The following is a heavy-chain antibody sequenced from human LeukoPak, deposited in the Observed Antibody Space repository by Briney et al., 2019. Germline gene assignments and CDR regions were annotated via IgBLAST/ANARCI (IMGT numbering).Heavy chain of an antibody. J-gene: IGHJ3*02. CDR3: TRHLIDM. Sequence: PGGSLKLSCAASGFSFSEAAIHWVRQASGKGLEWVGRIRSRTSNYATSYAAPVNGRFTISRDDSKNTAYLQMNSLKTEDTAVYCCTRHLIDMWGQRTVVTVSS. CDR1: GFSFSEAA. V-gene: IGHV3-73*01. CDR2: IRSRTSNYAT.